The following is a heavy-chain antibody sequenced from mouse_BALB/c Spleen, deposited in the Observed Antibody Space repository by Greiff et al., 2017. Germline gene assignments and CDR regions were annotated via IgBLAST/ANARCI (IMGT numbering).Heavy chain of an antibody. CDR1: GFSLTSYG. D-gene: IGHD2-14*01. Sequence: VNVVESGPGLVAPSQSLSITCTVSGFSLTSYGVHWVRQPPGKGLEWLGVIWAGGSTNYNSALMSRLSISKDNSKSQVFLKMNSLQTDDTAMYYCAREDRYGYYAMDYWGQGTSVTVSS. CDR2: IWAGGST. CDR3: AREDRYGYYAMDY. J-gene: IGHJ4*01. V-gene: IGHV2-9*02.